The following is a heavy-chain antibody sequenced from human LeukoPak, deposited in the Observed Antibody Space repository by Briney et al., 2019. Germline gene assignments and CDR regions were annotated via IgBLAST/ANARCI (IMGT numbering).Heavy chain of an antibody. CDR3: ARASTRRTPVTTFLD. Sequence: KPSETLSLTCTVSGGSISSYYWSWIRQPAGKGLEWIGRIYTSGSTNYNPSLKSRVTMSVDTSKNQFSLKLSSVTAADTAVYYCARASTRRTPVTTFLDWGQGTLVTVSS. CDR2: IYTSGST. D-gene: IGHD4-17*01. CDR1: GGSISSYY. V-gene: IGHV4-4*07. J-gene: IGHJ4*02.